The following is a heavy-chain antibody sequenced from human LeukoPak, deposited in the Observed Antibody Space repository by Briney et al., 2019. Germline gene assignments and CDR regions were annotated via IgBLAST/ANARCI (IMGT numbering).Heavy chain of an antibody. CDR3: ARGGAYCSSTSCYEFDY. Sequence: SGGSLRISCAASGFTFSSFAMHRVRPAPGKGLGGGGVISYDGSNKYYADSVKGRFTISRDNSKYTLYLQMNSLRAEGTAVYYCARGGAYCSSTSCYEFDYWGQGTLVTVSS. J-gene: IGHJ4*02. CDR2: ISYDGSNK. D-gene: IGHD2-2*01. CDR1: GFTFSSFA. V-gene: IGHV3-30*04.